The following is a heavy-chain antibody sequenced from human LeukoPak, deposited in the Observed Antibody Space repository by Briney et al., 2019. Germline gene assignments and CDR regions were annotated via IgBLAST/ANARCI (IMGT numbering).Heavy chain of an antibody. V-gene: IGHV3-30*18. D-gene: IGHD3-10*01. CDR1: GFTFSNYA. CDR3: AKGVFSSRSTSFADS. Sequence: GGSLRLSCVASGFTFSNYAMHWVRQAPGKGLEWAAVISHDAKEKYYGDPVKGRFTISRDNSKNTLYLQMNNIRAEDTATYYCAKGVFSSRSTSFADSWGQGALVTVSS. J-gene: IGHJ4*02. CDR2: ISHDAKEK.